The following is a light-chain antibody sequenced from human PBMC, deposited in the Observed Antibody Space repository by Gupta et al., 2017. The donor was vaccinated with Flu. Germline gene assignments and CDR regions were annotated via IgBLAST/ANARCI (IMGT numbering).Light chain of an antibody. CDR1: SSNIGTND. Sequence: RVTISCTGSSSNIGTNDLSWCHHHPAAEPNHLIYENVTRRSGTPSRFSAANSGRYATLDTTALQTGDEADYYCGTWHSARRTALFGGGTKLTVL. CDR2: ENV. V-gene: IGLV1-51*02. J-gene: IGLJ3*02. CDR3: GTWHSARRTAL.